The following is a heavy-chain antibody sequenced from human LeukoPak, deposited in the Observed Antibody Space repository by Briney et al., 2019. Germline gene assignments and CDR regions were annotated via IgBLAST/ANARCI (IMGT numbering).Heavy chain of an antibody. J-gene: IGHJ5*02. CDR3: AGGTTVTTWFDP. CDR1: GGSISSGGYY. CDR2: IYYSGST. Sequence: PSETLSLTCTVSGGSISSGGYYWSWIRQHPGKGLEWIGYIYYSGSTYYNPSLKSRVTISVDTSKNQFSLKLSSVTAADTAVYYCAGGTTVTTWFDPWGQGTLVTVSS. D-gene: IGHD4-11*01. V-gene: IGHV4-31*03.